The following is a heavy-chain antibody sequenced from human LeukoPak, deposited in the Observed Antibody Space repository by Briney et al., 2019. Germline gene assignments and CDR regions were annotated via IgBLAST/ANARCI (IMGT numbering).Heavy chain of an antibody. Sequence: SETLSLTCAVYGGSFSGYYWSWIRQPPGKGLEWIGEINHSGSTNYNPSLKSRVTISVDTSKNRFSLKLSSVTAADTAVYYCARRRIVATKPFDYWGQGTLVTVSS. CDR1: GGSFSGYY. D-gene: IGHD5-12*01. V-gene: IGHV4-34*01. CDR3: ARRRIVATKPFDY. CDR2: INHSGST. J-gene: IGHJ4*02.